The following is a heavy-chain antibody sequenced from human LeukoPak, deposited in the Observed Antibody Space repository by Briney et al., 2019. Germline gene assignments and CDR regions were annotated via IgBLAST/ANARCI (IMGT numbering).Heavy chain of an antibody. Sequence: ASVKVSCKAPGYTFTGYYMYWVRQAPGQGLEWMGWINPNSGGTNYAQKFQGRVTMTRDTSISTAYMELSRLRSDDTAVYYCARESTYYYGSGPNWFDPWGQGTLVTVSS. V-gene: IGHV1-2*02. D-gene: IGHD3-10*01. J-gene: IGHJ5*02. CDR1: GYTFTGYY. CDR3: ARESTYYYGSGPNWFDP. CDR2: INPNSGGT.